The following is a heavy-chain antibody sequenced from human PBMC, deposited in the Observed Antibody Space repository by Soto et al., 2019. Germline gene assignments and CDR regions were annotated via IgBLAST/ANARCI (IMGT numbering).Heavy chain of an antibody. D-gene: IGHD6-25*01. CDR2: IYYSGST. V-gene: IGHV4-59*01. Sequence: SETLSLTCTVSGGSISSYYWSWIRQPPGKGLEWIGYIYYSGSTNYNPPLKSRVTISVDTSKNQFSLKLSSVTAADTAVYYCAREASGAFDIWGQGTIVTLSS. CDR3: AREASGAFDI. J-gene: IGHJ3*02. CDR1: GGSISSYY.